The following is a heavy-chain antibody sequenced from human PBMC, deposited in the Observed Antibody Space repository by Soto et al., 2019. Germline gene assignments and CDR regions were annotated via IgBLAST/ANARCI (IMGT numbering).Heavy chain of an antibody. CDR1: GFTVSSNY. CDR2: IYSGGTT. D-gene: IGHD1-26*01. J-gene: IGHJ4*02. CDR3: AKDDVVGATSLDY. Sequence: GGSLRLSCAASGFTVSSNYMSWVRQAPGKGLEWVSVIYSGGTTYYADSVKGRFTISRDNSKNTLYLQINSLRAEDTAVYYCAKDDVVGATSLDYWGQGTLVTVSS. V-gene: IGHV3-66*01.